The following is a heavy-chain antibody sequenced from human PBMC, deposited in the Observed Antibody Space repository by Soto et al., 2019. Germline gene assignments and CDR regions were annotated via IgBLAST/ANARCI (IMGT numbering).Heavy chain of an antibody. CDR1: GCSISSYY. D-gene: IGHD3-10*02. CDR2: IYYSGST. V-gene: IGHV4-59*01. CDR3: ARHVNPWAQGAFDI. J-gene: IGHJ3*02. Sequence: SETLSLTCTFSGCSISSYYWSLIRQPPGKGLEWIGYIYYSGSTNYNPSLKSRVTISVDTSKNQFSLKLSSVTAADTAVYYCARHVNPWAQGAFDIWGQGTMVTVSS.